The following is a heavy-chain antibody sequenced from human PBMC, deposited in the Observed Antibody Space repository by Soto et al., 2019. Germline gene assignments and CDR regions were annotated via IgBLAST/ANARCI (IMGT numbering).Heavy chain of an antibody. J-gene: IGHJ6*03. V-gene: IGHV3-66*01. Sequence: GGSLRLSCAASGFTVSSNYMSWVRQAPGKGLEWVSVIYSGGSTYYADSVKGRFTISRDNSKNTLYLQMNSLRAEDTAVYYCARDRLHLGEHTNPDYYYYMDVWGKGTTVTVSS. D-gene: IGHD3-16*01. CDR3: ARDRLHLGEHTNPDYYYYMDV. CDR2: IYSGGST. CDR1: GFTVSSNY.